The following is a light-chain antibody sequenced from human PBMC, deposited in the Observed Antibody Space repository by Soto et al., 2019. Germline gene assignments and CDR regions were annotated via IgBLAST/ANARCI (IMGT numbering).Light chain of an antibody. CDR2: NSN. Sequence: QSVLSQPPSASGTPGQTVIISCSGSRSDIGSNFVNWYQHLPGTAPKLLIHNSNQRPSGVPDRFSGSKSGTSASLAISGLQSEDEADYYCAVWDDSMTGPVFGTGSKGTVL. CDR3: AVWDDSMTGPV. J-gene: IGLJ1*01. V-gene: IGLV1-44*01. CDR1: RSDIGSNF.